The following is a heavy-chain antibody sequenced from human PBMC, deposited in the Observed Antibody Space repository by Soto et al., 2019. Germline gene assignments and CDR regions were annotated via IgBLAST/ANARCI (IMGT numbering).Heavy chain of an antibody. CDR1: GFTFDGYA. J-gene: IGHJ4*02. CDR3: AKAREVTLVRVPSYY. Sequence: TGGSLRLSCAASGFTFDGYAMSWVRQAPGKGLQWVSTIGGSGDGTYYADSVKGRFTISRDNSENTLYLQMNSLRAEDTAVYYCAKAREVTLVRVPSYYWGQGTLVTVSS. D-gene: IGHD3-10*01. CDR2: IGGSGDGT. V-gene: IGHV3-23*01.